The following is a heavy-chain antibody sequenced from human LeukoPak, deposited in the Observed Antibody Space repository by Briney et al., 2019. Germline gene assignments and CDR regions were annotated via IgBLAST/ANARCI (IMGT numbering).Heavy chain of an antibody. Sequence: AGGTLRLSCAASGFTFSNSGMSWVRQAPGKGLEWVSAISTSGSETHYADSVKGRFTIARDNSKNTMSLQMSSLRAEDTALYYCAKGSGNGYGSGPFDYWGQETLVTVSS. D-gene: IGHD3-10*01. CDR3: AKGSGNGYGSGPFDY. CDR1: GFTFSNSG. CDR2: ISTSGSET. V-gene: IGHV3-23*01. J-gene: IGHJ4*02.